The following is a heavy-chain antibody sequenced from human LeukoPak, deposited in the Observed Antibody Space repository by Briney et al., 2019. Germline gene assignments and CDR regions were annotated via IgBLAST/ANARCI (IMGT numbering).Heavy chain of an antibody. CDR3: ARDHYFSVVPAAIRSTPDAFDI. V-gene: IGHV1-69*13. Sequence: ASVKVSCKASGGTFSSYAISWVRQAPGQGLEWMGRIIPIFGTANYAQKFQGRVTITADESTSTAYMELSSLRSEDTAVYYCARDHYFSVVPAAIRSTPDAFDIWGQGTMVTVSS. J-gene: IGHJ3*02. D-gene: IGHD2-2*02. CDR1: GGTFSSYA. CDR2: IIPIFGTA.